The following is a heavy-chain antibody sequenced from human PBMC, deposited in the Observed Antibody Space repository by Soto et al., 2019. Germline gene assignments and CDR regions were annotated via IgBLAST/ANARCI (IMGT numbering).Heavy chain of an antibody. J-gene: IGHJ6*02. CDR1: GYSFTSYW. V-gene: IGHV5-10-1*01. D-gene: IGHD2-15*01. CDR3: ARPVGYCSGGSCYYYYGMDV. Sequence: GESLKISCKGSGYSFTSYWISWVRQMPGKGLEWMGRIDPSDSYTNYSPSFQGHVTISADKSISTAYLQWSSLKASDTAMYYCARPVGYCSGGSCYYYYGMDVWGQGTTVTVSS. CDR2: IDPSDSYT.